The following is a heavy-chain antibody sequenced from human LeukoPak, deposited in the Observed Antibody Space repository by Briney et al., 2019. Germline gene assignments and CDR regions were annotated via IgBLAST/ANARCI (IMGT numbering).Heavy chain of an antibody. CDR2: LSYDGSNK. CDR1: GFTFSSYA. J-gene: IGHJ4*02. CDR3: ARDGPYFDN. V-gene: IGHV3-30*04. Sequence: GGSLRLSCAASGFTFSSYAVHWVRQAPGKGLEWVAVLSYDGSNKYYADSVKGRFTISRDNSKNTLYLQMDSLRAEDTAVYYCARDGPYFDNWGQGTLVTVSS.